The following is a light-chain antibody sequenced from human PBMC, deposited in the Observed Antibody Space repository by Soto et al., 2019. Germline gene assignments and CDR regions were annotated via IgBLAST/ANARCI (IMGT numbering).Light chain of an antibody. CDR1: QSLVDSDGNTF. J-gene: IGKJ1*01. CDR2: RVS. Sequence: DVVLTQSPLSLPVTLGQPASISCRSSQSLVDSDGNTFLAWLQQRPGQSPRRLIYRVSTRDSGVPDRFSGSGSGTTFTLKISSVEAADVGVYYCMKGTAVWTFGQGTKVEIK. CDR3: MKGTAVWT. V-gene: IGKV2-30*01.